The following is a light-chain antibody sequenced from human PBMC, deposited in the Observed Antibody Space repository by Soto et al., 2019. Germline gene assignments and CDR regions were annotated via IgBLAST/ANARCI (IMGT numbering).Light chain of an antibody. V-gene: IGLV2-14*01. CDR1: GSDVGAYRY. CDR3: DSYTSSSSYA. CDR2: DVS. Sequence: QSALTQPASVSGSPGQSITISCTGTGSDVGAYRYVSWYQQHPGQAPKLIIYDVSHRPSGVSDRFSGSKSGNTASLTISGLQSEDEDDYYCDSYTSSSSYAFGTGTKLTVL. J-gene: IGLJ1*01.